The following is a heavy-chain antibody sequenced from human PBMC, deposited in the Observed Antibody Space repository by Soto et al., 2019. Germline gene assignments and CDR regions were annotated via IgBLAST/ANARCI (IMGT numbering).Heavy chain of an antibody. CDR3: GRGWLQSHYFDA. D-gene: IGHD3-22*01. CDR1: GGSISSGGYS. J-gene: IGHJ4*02. V-gene: IGHV4-31*03. CDR2: IYYSGNT. Sequence: QVRLQESGPGLVKPSQTLSLTCTVSGGSISSGGYSWSWIRQLPGKGLEWIGYIYYSGNTYYNPSLKSRLTISVDTSERQFSLKLSSGNAADTAVYYCGRGWLQSHYFDAWGQGTLFTVSS.